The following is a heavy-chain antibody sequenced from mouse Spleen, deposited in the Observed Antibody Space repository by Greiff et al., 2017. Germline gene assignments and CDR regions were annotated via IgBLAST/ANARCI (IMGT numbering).Heavy chain of an antibody. CDR3: ARDYGSSCLFAY. Sequence: QVQLKQSGAELVKPGASVKMSCKASGYTFTSYWITWVKQRPGQGLEWIGDIYPGSGSTNYNEKFKSKATLTVDTSSSTAYMQLSSLTSEDSAVYYCARDYGSSCLFAYWGQGTLVTVSA. J-gene: IGHJ3*01. CDR1: GYTFTSYW. CDR2: IYPGSGST. V-gene: IGHV1-55*01. D-gene: IGHD1-1*01.